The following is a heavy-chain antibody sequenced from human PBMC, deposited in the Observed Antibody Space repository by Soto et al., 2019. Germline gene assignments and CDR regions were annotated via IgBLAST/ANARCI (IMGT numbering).Heavy chain of an antibody. Sequence: QVQLVQSGAEVKKPGASVKVSCKAPGYTFTSYGISWVRQAPGQGLEWMGWISTYYDNTNYAQNLRGRVTMTTDTPTSTAYMELRSLRSDDTAVYYCARDPPRRYNSGQGLDYWGQGTLVTVSS. CDR2: ISTYYDNT. CDR3: ARDPPRRYNSGQGLDY. D-gene: IGHD5-18*01. CDR1: GYTFTSYG. V-gene: IGHV1-18*04. J-gene: IGHJ4*02.